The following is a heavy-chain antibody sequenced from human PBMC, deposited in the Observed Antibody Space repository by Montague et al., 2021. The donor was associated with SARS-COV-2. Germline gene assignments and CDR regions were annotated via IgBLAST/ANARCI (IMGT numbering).Heavy chain of an antibody. CDR2: IFKSGTA. J-gene: IGHJ5*02. Sequence: TLSLTCTVSGDSINTGNFYWSWIRQPAGKQLEWIGRIFKSGTANYNPPLKGRVTITMDTSKNEFSLKLRSVTAADTAMYFCARGFTTGFYPYWFDLWGQGALVTVSS. CDR3: ARGFTTGFYPYWFDL. D-gene: IGHD1-1*01. CDR1: GDSINTGNFY. V-gene: IGHV4-61*02.